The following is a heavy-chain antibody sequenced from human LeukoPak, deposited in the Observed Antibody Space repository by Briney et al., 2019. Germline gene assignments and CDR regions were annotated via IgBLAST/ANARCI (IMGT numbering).Heavy chain of an antibody. Sequence: PGGSLRLSCAASGFTFSSYSMNWVRQAPDKGLEWVAFIRYDGTIKYFADSVKGRFTISRDNAKNTLFLQMNRLRAGDTAVYYCTRGDFYVGAQDYWGQGTLVAVSS. D-gene: IGHD1-26*01. V-gene: IGHV3-30*02. J-gene: IGHJ4*02. CDR3: TRGDFYVGAQDY. CDR2: IRYDGTIK. CDR1: GFTFSSYS.